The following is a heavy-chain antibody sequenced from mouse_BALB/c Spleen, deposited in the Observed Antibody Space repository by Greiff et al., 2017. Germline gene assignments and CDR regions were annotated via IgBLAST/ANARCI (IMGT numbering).Heavy chain of an antibody. V-gene: IGHV1-69*02. CDR3: IYDYEGFAY. CDR1: GYTFTSYW. CDR2: IYPSDSYT. J-gene: IGHJ3*01. D-gene: IGHD2-4*01. Sequence: VQLQQSGAELVRPGASVKLSCKASGYTFTSYWINWVKQRPGQGLEWIGNIYPSDSYTNYNQKFKDKATLTVDKSSSTAYMQLSSPTSEDSAVYYCIYDYEGFAYWGQGTLVTVSA.